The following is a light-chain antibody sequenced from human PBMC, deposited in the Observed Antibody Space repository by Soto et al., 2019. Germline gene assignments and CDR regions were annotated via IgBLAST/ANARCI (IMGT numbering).Light chain of an antibody. CDR2: DTS. CDR1: QSVSSSY. CDR3: QHYGTSAL. Sequence: EIVLTQSPGTLSLSPGERATLSCRASQSVSSSYLALYQQKPDQAPRLLIYDTSDRATGIPDRFSASGSGTDFTITVSRLEPVDFAVYYCQHYGTSALFGPGTKVDIK. J-gene: IGKJ3*01. V-gene: IGKV3-20*01.